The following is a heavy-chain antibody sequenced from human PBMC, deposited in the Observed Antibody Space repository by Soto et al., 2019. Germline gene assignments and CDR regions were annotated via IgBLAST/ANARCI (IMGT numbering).Heavy chain of an antibody. Sequence: PVGSLRLSCVASGFPFSSYAMSCFLQTPGKVLEWVSGISGSGGRTYYADSVKGRFTISRDNSNNTLSLQMHILRVEDTAVYFCAKGGYYSLFDIWGQGTMVTVSS. CDR2: ISGSGGRT. CDR1: GFPFSSYA. D-gene: IGHD3-16*01. CDR3: AKGGYYSLFDI. J-gene: IGHJ3*02. V-gene: IGHV3-23*01.